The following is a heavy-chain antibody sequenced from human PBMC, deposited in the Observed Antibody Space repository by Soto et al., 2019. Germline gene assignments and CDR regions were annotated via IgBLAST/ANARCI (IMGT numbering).Heavy chain of an antibody. CDR3: ARVGGLNTLDM. J-gene: IGHJ3*02. CDR1: GFSFRDYS. V-gene: IGHV3-64*02. CDR2: ISYKDSST. Sequence: GGSLRLSCAASGFSFRDYSMHWVRQAPGKGLEYVSAISYKDSSTFYADSVNDRFTISRDNSKNTLYLQMGSLRAEDMAVYYCARVGGLNTLDMWGQGTMVPVSS.